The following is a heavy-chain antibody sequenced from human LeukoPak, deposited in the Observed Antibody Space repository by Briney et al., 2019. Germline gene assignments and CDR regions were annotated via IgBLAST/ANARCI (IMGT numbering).Heavy chain of an antibody. J-gene: IGHJ6*02. D-gene: IGHD6-13*01. CDR3: ARDRGAYSSSWFSYGMDV. Sequence: GRSLRLSCAASGFTFSSYGMHWVRQAPGKGLEWVAVIWYDGSNKYYADSVKGRFTISRDNSKNTLYLQMNSLRAEDTAVYYCARDRGAYSSSWFSYGMDVWGQGTTVTVSS. CDR2: IWYDGSNK. V-gene: IGHV3-33*01. CDR1: GFTFSSYG.